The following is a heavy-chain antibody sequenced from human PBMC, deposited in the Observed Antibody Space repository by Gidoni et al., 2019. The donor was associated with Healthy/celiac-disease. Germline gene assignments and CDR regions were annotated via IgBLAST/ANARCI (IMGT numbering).Heavy chain of an antibody. D-gene: IGHD3-3*01. V-gene: IGHV4-59*01. J-gene: IGHJ5*02. CDR3: ARGGGLEWPGGWFDP. CDR1: GGTISSYY. CDR2: IYYSGST. Sequence: QVQLQVSGPGLVKPSETLSLTCTVSGGTISSYYWSWTRQPPGKGLEWIGYIYYSGSTNYNPSLKNRVTKSVDTSKNQFSLKLSSVTAAGTAVYYCARGGGLEWPGGWFDPWGQGTLVTVSS.